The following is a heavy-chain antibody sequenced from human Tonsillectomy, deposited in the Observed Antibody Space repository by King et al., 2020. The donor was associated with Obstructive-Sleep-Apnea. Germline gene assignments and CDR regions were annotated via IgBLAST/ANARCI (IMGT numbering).Heavy chain of an antibody. J-gene: IGHJ4*01. Sequence: HVQLVESGGGVVQPGRSLRLSCAASGFTFSNYDIHWVRQAPGKGLEWVAVISYDGSNKYYAESVRGRFTISRDNSKNTLYLQRNSLGAEDTALYYCAHLEVGADRPFVYWGHGTLVTVSS. CDR2: ISYDGSNK. V-gene: IGHV3-30*03. CDR1: GFTFSNYD. CDR3: AHLEVGADRPFVY. D-gene: IGHD1-26*01.